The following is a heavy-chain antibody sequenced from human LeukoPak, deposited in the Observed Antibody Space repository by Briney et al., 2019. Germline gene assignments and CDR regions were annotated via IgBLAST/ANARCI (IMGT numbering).Heavy chain of an antibody. CDR3: ARIMGHGHVGVDY. CDR1: GYFIRSGYY. CDR2: IYYGGST. Sequence: SETLSLTCTVSGYFIRSGYYWGWIRQPPGKGLKWIGSIYYGGSTYYNPSLKSRVTISIDTSKNQFSLKLISVTAADTAVYYCARIMGHGHVGVDYWGQGTLVTVSS. D-gene: IGHD1-26*01. J-gene: IGHJ4*02. V-gene: IGHV4-38-2*02.